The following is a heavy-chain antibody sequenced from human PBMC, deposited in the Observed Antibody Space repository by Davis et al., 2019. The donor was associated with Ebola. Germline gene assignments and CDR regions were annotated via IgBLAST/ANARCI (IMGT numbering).Heavy chain of an antibody. CDR1: GGSISSGGYY. J-gene: IGHJ4*02. V-gene: IGHV4-61*08. D-gene: IGHD1-1*01. CDR3: ARSNWKGYEKLDY. CDR2: IYYSGST. Sequence: PSETLSLTCTVSGGSISSGGYYWSWIRQHPGKGLEWIGYIYYSGSTNYNPSLKSRVTISVDTSKNQFSLKLSSVTAADTAVYYCARSNWKGYEKLDYWGQGTLVTVSS.